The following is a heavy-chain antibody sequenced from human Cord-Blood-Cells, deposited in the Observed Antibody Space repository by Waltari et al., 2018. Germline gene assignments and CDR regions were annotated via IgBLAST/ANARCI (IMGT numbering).Heavy chain of an antibody. Sequence: QVQLQQWGAGLLKPSETLSLTCAVYGGSFSGYYWSWIRQPPGKGLEWIGEFNHSGSTNYNPSLKSRVTISVDTSKNQFSLKLSSVTAADTAVYYCARGLGYCSSTSCLSDIVATIDYWGQGTLVTVSS. J-gene: IGHJ4*02. CDR2: FNHSGST. CDR1: GGSFSGYY. D-gene: IGHD2-2*01. V-gene: IGHV4-34*01. CDR3: ARGLGYCSSTSCLSDIVATIDY.